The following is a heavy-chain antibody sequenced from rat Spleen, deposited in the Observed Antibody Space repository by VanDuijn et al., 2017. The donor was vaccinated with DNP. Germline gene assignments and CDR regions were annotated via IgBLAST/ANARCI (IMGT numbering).Heavy chain of an antibody. J-gene: IGHJ3*01. CDR3: TIDSYNSPFAY. V-gene: IGHV5-19*01. CDR1: GFTFSNYG. D-gene: IGHD1-5*01. Sequence: EVQLVESGGGLVQPGRSLKLSCAASGFTFSNYGLHWIRQAPTKGLEWVASISPSGDTTYHRDSVKGRLTISRDNADSTLYLQMDSLRSEDSATYYCTIDSYNSPFAYWGQGTLVSVSS. CDR2: ISPSGDTT.